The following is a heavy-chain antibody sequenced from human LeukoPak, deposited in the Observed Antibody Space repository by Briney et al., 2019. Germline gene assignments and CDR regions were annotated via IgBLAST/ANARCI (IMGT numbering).Heavy chain of an antibody. J-gene: IGHJ6*02. CDR2: IIPIFGTA. CDR1: GGTFSSYA. D-gene: IGHD3-3*01. CDR3: ARSTQNYDFWSGYYYYCYYGMDV. Sequence: SVKVSCKASGGTFSSYAISWVRQAPGQGLEWMGGIIPIFGTANYAQKFQGRVTITADESTSTAYMELSSLRSEDTAVYYCARSTQNYDFWSGYYYYCYYGMDVWGQGTTVTVSS. V-gene: IGHV1-69*13.